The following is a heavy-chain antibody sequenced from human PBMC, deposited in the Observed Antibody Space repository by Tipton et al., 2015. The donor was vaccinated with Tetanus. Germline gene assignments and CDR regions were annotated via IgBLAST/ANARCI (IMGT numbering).Heavy chain of an antibody. Sequence: SLRLSCAASGFIFSSYGIHWVRQAPGKGLEWLAVSWNDGTDKYYADSVKGRFTISRDNSKNTLYLQMNSLRAEDTALYYWAREADCSGGSCFSGDVDAWGQGTQVTVSS. CDR3: AREADCSGGSCFSGDVDA. CDR2: SWNDGTDK. CDR1: GFIFSSYG. V-gene: IGHV3-33*01. D-gene: IGHD2-15*01. J-gene: IGHJ5*02.